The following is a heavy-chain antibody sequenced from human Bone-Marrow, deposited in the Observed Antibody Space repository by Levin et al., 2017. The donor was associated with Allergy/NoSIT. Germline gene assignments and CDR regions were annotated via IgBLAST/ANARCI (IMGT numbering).Heavy chain of an antibody. CDR1: GVSLTTPGVG. J-gene: IGHJ4*02. Sequence: SGPTLVKPTQTLTLTCTLSGVSLTTPGVGVGWIRQPPGKALEWLGLIFWDADKRYSPSLKTRLTITRDTSKNQVVLTMTNMDPVDTATYYFARRRRDWFGVFDYWGQGTPVTVSS. V-gene: IGHV2-5*02. CDR2: IFWDADK. D-gene: IGHD3-10*01. CDR3: ARRRRDWFGVFDY.